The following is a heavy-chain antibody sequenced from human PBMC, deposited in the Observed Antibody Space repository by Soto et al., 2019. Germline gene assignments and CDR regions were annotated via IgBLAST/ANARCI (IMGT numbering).Heavy chain of an antibody. V-gene: IGHV1-3*01. CDR1: GHTFISYA. D-gene: IGHD6-13*01. CDR2: INAGKGNT. CDR3: ASIALGSWYVY. Sequence: GASVKVSCKASGHTFISYAVHWVRQAPGQRLEWMGWINAGKGNTKYSEKFQDRVSITRDTSASTAYMELSSLRSEDTAVYYCASIALGSWYVYWGQGTLVTVSS. J-gene: IGHJ4*02.